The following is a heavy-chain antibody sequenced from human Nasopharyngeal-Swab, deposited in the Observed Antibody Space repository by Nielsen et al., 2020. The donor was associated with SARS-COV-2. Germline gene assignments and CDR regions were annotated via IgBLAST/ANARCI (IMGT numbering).Heavy chain of an antibody. Sequence: SETLSLTCTVSGGSISSSSYYRGWIRQPPGKGLEWIGSIYYSGSTYYNPSLKSRVTISVDTSKNQFSLKLSSVTAADTAVYYCAATSVLRFLEWLNNWFDPWCQGTLVTVSS. J-gene: IGHJ5*02. CDR3: AATSVLRFLEWLNNWFDP. V-gene: IGHV4-39*01. D-gene: IGHD3-3*01. CDR1: GGSISSSSYY. CDR2: IYYSGST.